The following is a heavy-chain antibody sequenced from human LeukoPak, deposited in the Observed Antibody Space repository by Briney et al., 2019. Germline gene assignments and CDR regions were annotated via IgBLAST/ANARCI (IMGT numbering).Heavy chain of an antibody. D-gene: IGHD3-10*01. V-gene: IGHV3-7*01. J-gene: IGHJ4*02. CDR2: IKQDGSEK. Sequence: GGSLRLSCAASGFTFSSYWMSWVRQAPGKGLEWVANIKQDGSEKYYVDSVKGRFTISRDNAKNSLYLQMNSLRADDTAMYYCARDLHGESCTTPNCSWGQGTLVTVSS. CDR3: ARDLHGESCTTPNCS. CDR1: GFTFSSYW.